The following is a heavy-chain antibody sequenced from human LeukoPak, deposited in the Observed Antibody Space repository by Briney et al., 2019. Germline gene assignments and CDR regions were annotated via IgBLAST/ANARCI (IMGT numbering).Heavy chain of an antibody. Sequence: GASVKVSCKASGYTFTSYDINLVRQATGQGLEWMGWMNPNSGNTGYAQKFQGRVTITRNTSISTAYMELSSLRSEDTAVYYCARGSGSGWVFDPWGQGTLVTVSS. V-gene: IGHV1-8*03. J-gene: IGHJ5*02. CDR2: MNPNSGNT. CDR1: GYTFTSYD. D-gene: IGHD3-10*01. CDR3: ARGSGSGWVFDP.